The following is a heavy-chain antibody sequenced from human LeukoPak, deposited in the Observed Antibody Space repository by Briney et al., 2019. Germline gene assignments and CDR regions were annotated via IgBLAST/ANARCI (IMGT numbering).Heavy chain of an antibody. CDR1: GDSIGGHY. CDR2: IIYTGST. CDR3: ARRSGTGSLWYFDL. D-gene: IGHD6-19*01. V-gene: IGHV4-59*08. J-gene: IGHJ2*01. Sequence: SETLSLTCTVSGDSIGGHYWSWIRQSPGKGLECIGYIIYTGSTNYNPSLKSRVTISLDTSKSQFSLRLSSVTAADTAVYYCARRSGTGSLWYFDLWGRGTLVTVSP.